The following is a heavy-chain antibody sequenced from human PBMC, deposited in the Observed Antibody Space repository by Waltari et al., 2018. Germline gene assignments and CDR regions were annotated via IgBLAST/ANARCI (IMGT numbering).Heavy chain of an antibody. Sequence: EVQLVESGGGLVQPGGSLRLSCAASGFTFSSYWMSWVRQAPGKGLEWVANIKQDGSEKYYVDSVKGRFTISRDNAKNSLYLQMNSLRAEDTAVYYCARDPYSGYDDAFDIWDQGTMVTVSS. CDR2: IKQDGSEK. V-gene: IGHV3-7*01. CDR1: GFTFSSYW. J-gene: IGHJ3*02. D-gene: IGHD5-12*01. CDR3: ARDPYSGYDDAFDI.